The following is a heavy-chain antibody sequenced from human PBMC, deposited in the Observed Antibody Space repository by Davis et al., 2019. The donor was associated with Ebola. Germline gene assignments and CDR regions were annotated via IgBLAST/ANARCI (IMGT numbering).Heavy chain of an antibody. V-gene: IGHV3-23*01. CDR2: IICIGGFT. CDR3: ASSGWYTDDYYYYYGMDV. CDR1: GFTFRSYA. Sequence: GESLKISCAASGFTFRSYAMSWVXXXPXXXXXXXSGIICIGGFTYYADSVKGRFTISRDNSKNTLYLQMNSLRAEDTAVYYCASSGWYTDDYYYYYGMDVWGKGTTVTVSS. J-gene: IGHJ6*04. D-gene: IGHD6-19*01.